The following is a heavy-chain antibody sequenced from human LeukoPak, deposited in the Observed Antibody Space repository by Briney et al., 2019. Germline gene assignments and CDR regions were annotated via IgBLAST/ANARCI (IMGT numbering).Heavy chain of an antibody. Sequence: SETLSLTCAVYGGSFSGYYWSWIRQPPGKGLEWIGEINHSGSTNYNPSLKSRVTISVDTSKNQFSLKLSSVTAADTAVYCCARGTDVAVAGTLFDYWGQGTLVTVSS. CDR2: INHSGST. D-gene: IGHD6-19*01. J-gene: IGHJ4*02. V-gene: IGHV4-34*01. CDR3: ARGTDVAVAGTLFDY. CDR1: GGSFSGYY.